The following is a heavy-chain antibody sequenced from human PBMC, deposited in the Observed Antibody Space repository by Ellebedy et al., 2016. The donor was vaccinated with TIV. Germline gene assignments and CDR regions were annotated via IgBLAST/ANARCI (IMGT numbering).Heavy chain of an antibody. CDR3: ARSMITFGGADY. CDR1: GGSISSSSYY. Sequence: MPSETLSLTCTVSGGSISSSSYYWGWIRQPPGKGLEWIGSIYYSGSTNYNPSLKSRVTISVDTSKNQFSLKLSSVTAADTAVYYCARSMITFGGADYWGQGTLVTVSS. V-gene: IGHV4-39*07. CDR2: IYYSGST. J-gene: IGHJ4*02. D-gene: IGHD3-16*01.